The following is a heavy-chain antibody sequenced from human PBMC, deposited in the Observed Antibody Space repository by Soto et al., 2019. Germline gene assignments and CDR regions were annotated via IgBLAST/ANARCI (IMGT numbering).Heavy chain of an antibody. J-gene: IGHJ4*02. CDR1: GFTFSSFG. CDR3: VKDVGYGFILYDF. D-gene: IGHD3-16*01. Sequence: PGGSLRLSCTASGFTFSSFGMTWVRQAPGKGLEWVSTVNAGGDSTHYADSVKGRFSIFRDNSKNTVYLQMNSLRAEDSAIYYCVKDVGYGFILYDFWGQGTLVTVSS. V-gene: IGHV3-23*01. CDR2: VNAGGDST.